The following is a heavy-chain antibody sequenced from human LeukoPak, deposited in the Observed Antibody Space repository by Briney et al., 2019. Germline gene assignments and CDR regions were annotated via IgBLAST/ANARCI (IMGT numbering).Heavy chain of an antibody. CDR1: GFAFGSYS. CDR3: ARNAYSSPPDY. Sequence: GGSLRLSCAASGFAFGSYSMSWVRQAPGKGLEWVACINRDGGETFYVDSMKGRFTISRDNAKNSLYLQVNNLRAEDTAVYFCARNAYSSPPDYWGHGTLVTVSS. V-gene: IGHV3-7*05. D-gene: IGHD3-22*01. J-gene: IGHJ4*01. CDR2: INRDGGET.